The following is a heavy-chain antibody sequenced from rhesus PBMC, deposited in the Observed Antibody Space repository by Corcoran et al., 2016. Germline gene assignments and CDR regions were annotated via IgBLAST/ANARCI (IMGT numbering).Heavy chain of an antibody. J-gene: IGHJ1*01. D-gene: IGHD1-44*02. CDR2: LYGSGSST. V-gene: IGHV4-169*02. Sequence: QLQLQESGPGLVKPSETLSVTCAVSGGSISSSYWSWIRQAPGKGLEWIGYLYGSGSSTKYNPSLKRRVTLSVDTSKNQLSLKLSSVTTADTAVYYCAREGGFWGQGALVTVSS. CDR3: AREGGF. CDR1: GGSISSSY.